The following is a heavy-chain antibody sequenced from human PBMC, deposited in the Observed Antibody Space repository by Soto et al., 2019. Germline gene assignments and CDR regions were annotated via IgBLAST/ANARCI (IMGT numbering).Heavy chain of an antibody. CDR1: GDSVSSNSAA. CDR2: TYYRSKWYN. Sequence: SQTLSLTCAISGDSVSSNSAAWNWIRQSPSRGLEWLGRTYYRSKWYNDYAVSVKSRITINPDTSKNQFSLQLNSVTPEDTAVYYCAREAYCGGDCYSFVDYWGQGTLVTVPQ. CDR3: AREAYCGGDCYSFVDY. J-gene: IGHJ4*02. V-gene: IGHV6-1*01. D-gene: IGHD2-21*02.